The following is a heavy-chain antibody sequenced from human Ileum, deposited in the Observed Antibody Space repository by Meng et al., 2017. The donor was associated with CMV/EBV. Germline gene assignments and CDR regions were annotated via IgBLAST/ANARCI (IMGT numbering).Heavy chain of an antibody. CDR3: AREYSSSDY. Sequence: SETLSLTCTVSGGSLSGYYWHWIRQPPGRGLEWIGYVSYSGYTSYNPSLKSRVTISGDTSKNQFFLQLTSVTAADTAVYYCAREYSSSDYWGQGKLATFSS. CDR2: VSYSGYT. D-gene: IGHD5-18*01. V-gene: IGHV4-59*01. J-gene: IGHJ4*02. CDR1: GGSLSGYY.